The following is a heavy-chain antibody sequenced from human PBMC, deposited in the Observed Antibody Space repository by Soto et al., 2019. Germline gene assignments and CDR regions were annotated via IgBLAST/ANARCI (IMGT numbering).Heavy chain of an antibody. V-gene: IGHV5-51*01. Sequence: PGESLKISCKGSGYTFTGYWVAWVRQMPGRGPEWMGSIDPRDSYTRYSPSFQGQVTISVDKSTTTAHLQWRSLKASDTAIYYCARLAGYRSGWPLDNWGQGPRVTVSS. CDR3: ARLAGYRSGWPLDN. D-gene: IGHD6-19*01. J-gene: IGHJ4*02. CDR2: IDPRDSYT. CDR1: GYTFTGYW.